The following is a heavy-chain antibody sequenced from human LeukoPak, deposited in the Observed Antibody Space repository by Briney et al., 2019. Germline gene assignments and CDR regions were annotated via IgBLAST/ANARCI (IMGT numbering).Heavy chain of an antibody. D-gene: IGHD2-2*01. CDR1: GYTFSSYA. CDR3: AKVGFIGVPAARFDY. J-gene: IGHJ4*02. CDR2: ISGSGGST. Sequence: GGSLRLSCAASGYTFSSYAMSWVRQAPGRGLEWVSAISGSGGSTYYADSVKGRFTISRDNYKNTLYLQMNSLRAEDTAVYYCAKVGFIGVPAARFDYWGQGTLVTVSS. V-gene: IGHV3-23*01.